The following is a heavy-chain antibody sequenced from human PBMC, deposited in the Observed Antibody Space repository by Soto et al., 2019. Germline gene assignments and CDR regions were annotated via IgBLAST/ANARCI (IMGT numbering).Heavy chain of an antibody. CDR3: ARSIMKALGYYCYRLDV. CDR2: MNPNSGNT. V-gene: IGHV1-8*01. D-gene: IGHD3-16*01. CDR1: GHTFSSYD. Sequence: ASVKVSCKGSGHTFSSYDINWVRQATGQGLEWMGWMNPNSGNTGYAQKFQGRVTMTRNTSISTAYIELSSLRSEDTAVYYCARSIMKALGYYCYRLDVWGRGSTVP. J-gene: IGHJ6*01.